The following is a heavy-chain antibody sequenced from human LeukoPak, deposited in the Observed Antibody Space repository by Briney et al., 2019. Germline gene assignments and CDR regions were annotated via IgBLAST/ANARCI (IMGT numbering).Heavy chain of an antibody. CDR1: GYTFTSYY. CDR2: INPSGGST. D-gene: IGHD5-18*01. Sequence: ASVKVSCKASGYTFTSYYMHWVRQAPGQGLEWMGIINPSGGSTSYAQKFQGRVTMTRDMSTSTVYMELSSLRSEDTAVYYCARASAMVIRGVLYYYYMDVWGKGTTVTVSS. V-gene: IGHV1-46*01. J-gene: IGHJ6*03. CDR3: ARASAMVIRGVLYYYYMDV.